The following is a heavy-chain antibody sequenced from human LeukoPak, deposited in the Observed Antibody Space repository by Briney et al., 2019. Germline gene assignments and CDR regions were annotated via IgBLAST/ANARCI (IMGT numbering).Heavy chain of an antibody. V-gene: IGHV3-43D*04. D-gene: IGHD3-3*01. CDR2: ISWDGGST. CDR3: AKDSSLEANYDFWSGCYDY. J-gene: IGHJ4*02. Sequence: GGSLRLSCAASGFTFDDYAMHWVRQAPGKGLEWVSLISWDGGSTYYADSVKGRFTISRDNSKNSLYLQMNSLRAEDTALYYCAKDSSLEANYDFWSGCYDYWGQGTLVTVSS. CDR1: GFTFDDYA.